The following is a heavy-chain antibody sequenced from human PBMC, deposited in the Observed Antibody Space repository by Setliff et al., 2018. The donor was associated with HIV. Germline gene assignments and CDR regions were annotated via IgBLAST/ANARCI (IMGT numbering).Heavy chain of an antibody. CDR2: VGAVGGPT. Sequence: LRLSCAASGFSFSSYWMHWVRQAPGKGLEWVSTVGAVGGPTHYAESVKGRFTISKDDSKNALYLQMSSLRDEDTAVYYCAKVFVFGIDAFDIWGQGTMVTVS. V-gene: IGHV3-23*01. CDR3: AKVFVFGIDAFDI. J-gene: IGHJ3*02. CDR1: GFSFSSYW. D-gene: IGHD3-10*02.